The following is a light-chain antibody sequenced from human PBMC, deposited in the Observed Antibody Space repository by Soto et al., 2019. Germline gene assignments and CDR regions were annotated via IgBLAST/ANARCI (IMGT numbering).Light chain of an antibody. CDR3: QHYESLPRT. CDR1: QSVSSSY. V-gene: IGKV3-20*01. Sequence: LSKSAVTLSLSTGERATLSCRASQSVSSSYLAWYQQKPGQAPRLLIYGASSRATGIPDRFSGSGSGTEFTLTISRLQPEDVAVYCCQHYESLPRTFGHGSKADIK. J-gene: IGKJ1*01. CDR2: GAS.